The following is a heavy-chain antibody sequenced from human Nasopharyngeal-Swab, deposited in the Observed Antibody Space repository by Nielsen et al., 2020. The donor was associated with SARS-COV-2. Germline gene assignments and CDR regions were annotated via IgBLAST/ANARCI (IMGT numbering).Heavy chain of an antibody. D-gene: IGHD6-19*01. CDR1: GYTLGGYY. CDR2: MNPNSGGT. Sequence: ASVKVSCKASGYTLGGYYMHWVRQDPGQGLEWMGRMNPNSGGTNYAQNFQGRVTMTRDTSISTAYMELSRLRSDDTAVYYCARGIGWSRGDYWGQGTLVTVSS. CDR3: ARGIGWSRGDY. J-gene: IGHJ4*02. V-gene: IGHV1-2*06.